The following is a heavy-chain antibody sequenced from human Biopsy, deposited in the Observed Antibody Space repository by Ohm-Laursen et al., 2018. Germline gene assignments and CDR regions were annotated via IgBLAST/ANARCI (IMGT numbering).Heavy chain of an antibody. CDR1: GFTFNNYG. V-gene: IGHV3-30*18. Sequence: SLRLSRTAPGFTFNNYGMQWVRQAPGKGLEWVAFIFYDGSNTYYADSVKDRFTISRDNSRDTLYLQMSSLRAEDTAVYYCAKDRYNYTPIGGFSMDVWGQGTTVTVSS. D-gene: IGHD5-18*01. CDR3: AKDRYNYTPIGGFSMDV. J-gene: IGHJ6*02. CDR2: IFYDGSNT.